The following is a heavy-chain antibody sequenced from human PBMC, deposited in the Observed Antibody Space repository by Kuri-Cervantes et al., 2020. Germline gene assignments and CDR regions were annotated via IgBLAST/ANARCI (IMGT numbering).Heavy chain of an antibody. D-gene: IGHD3-22*01. J-gene: IGHJ5*02. CDR1: GFTFSDHY. CDR3: ARDSHYYDSRGHWFDP. Sequence: SETLSLTCAASGFTFSDHYMDWVRQAPGKGLEWIGYIYYSGSTYYNPSLKSRVTISVDTSKNQFSLKLSSVTAADTAVYYCARDSHYYDSRGHWFDPWGQGTLVTVSS. V-gene: IGHV4-30-4*08. CDR2: IYYSGST.